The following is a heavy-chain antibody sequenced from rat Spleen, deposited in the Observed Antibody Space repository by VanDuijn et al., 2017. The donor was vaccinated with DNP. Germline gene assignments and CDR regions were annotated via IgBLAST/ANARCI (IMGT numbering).Heavy chain of an antibody. CDR3: GLFGARGDFDY. Sequence: EVQLVESGGDLLQPGRSLKLSCAASGFTFSDYNMAWVRQAPTKGLDWVATILYDGSRTYYRDSVKGRFTISRDNAKSTLYLQMDSLRPEDPATYYCGLFGARGDFDYWGQGVMVTVSS. J-gene: IGHJ2*01. CDR1: GFTFSDYN. CDR2: ILYDGSRT. V-gene: IGHV5S10*01. D-gene: IGHD4-3*01.